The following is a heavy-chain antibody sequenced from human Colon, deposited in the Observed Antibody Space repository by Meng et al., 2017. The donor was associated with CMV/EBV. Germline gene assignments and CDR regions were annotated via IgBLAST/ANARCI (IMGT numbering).Heavy chain of an antibody. D-gene: IGHD2-21*01. CDR3: ARGSYLGTFDF. CDR2: ITAYNGNR. CDR1: GYTFTSSG. J-gene: IGHJ4*02. Sequence: SCKASGYTFTSSGISWVREAPGQGLEWLGWITAYNGNRNYAERLQDRVTMTTDTTTNTVEMELRSLTADDTAIYCCARGSYLGTFDFWGQGTLVTVSS. V-gene: IGHV1-18*01.